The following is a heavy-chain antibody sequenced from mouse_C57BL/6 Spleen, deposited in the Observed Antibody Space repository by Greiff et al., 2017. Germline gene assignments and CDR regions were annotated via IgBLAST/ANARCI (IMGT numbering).Heavy chain of an antibody. Sequence: QVQLQQSGAELARPGSSVKLSCKASGYTFTSYWMHWVKQRPIQGLEWIGNIDPSDSETHYNQKFKDKATLTVDKSSSTAYMQLSSLTSEDSAVYYCARLDPYAMDYWGQGTSVTVSS. V-gene: IGHV1-52*01. CDR2: IDPSDSET. J-gene: IGHJ4*01. CDR1: GYTFTSYW. CDR3: ARLDPYAMDY.